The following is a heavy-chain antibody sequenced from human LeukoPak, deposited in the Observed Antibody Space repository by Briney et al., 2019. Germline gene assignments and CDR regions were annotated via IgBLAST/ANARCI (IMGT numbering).Heavy chain of an antibody. D-gene: IGHD2-21*02. CDR1: GFTFSSYA. V-gene: IGHV3-30*14. J-gene: IGHJ5*02. CDR2: ISYDGYNK. CDR3: ARVVTAIANWFDP. Sequence: GGSLRLSCAASGFTFSSYAMHWVRQAPGKGLEWVAVISYDGYNKDYADSVKGRFTISRDNSKNTLYLQMNSLRAEDTAVYYCARVVTAIANWFDPWGQGTLVTVSS.